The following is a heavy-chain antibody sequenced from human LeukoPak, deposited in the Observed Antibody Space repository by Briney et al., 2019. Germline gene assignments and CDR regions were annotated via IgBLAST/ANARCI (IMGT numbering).Heavy chain of an antibody. V-gene: IGHV1-46*01. CDR1: GYTFTSYY. CDR3: ASRYYYDSSGYYGDDAFDI. J-gene: IGHJ3*02. D-gene: IGHD3-22*01. Sequence: GASVKVSCKASGYTFTSYYMHWVRQAPGQGLEWMGIINPSGGSTSYAQKFQGRVTMTRNTSISTAYMELSSLRSEDTAVYYCASRYYYDSSGYYGDDAFDIWGQGTMVTVSS. CDR2: INPSGGST.